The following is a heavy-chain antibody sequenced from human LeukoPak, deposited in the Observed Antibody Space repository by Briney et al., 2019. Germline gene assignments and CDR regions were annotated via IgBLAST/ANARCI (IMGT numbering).Heavy chain of an antibody. Sequence: PGGSLRLSCAASGFTFSNAWMSWVRQAPGKGLEWVGRIKSKTDGGTTDYAAPVKGRFTISRDDSKSIAYLQMNSLKTEDTAVYYCTRGGGSGRYYFDYWGQGTLVTVSS. V-gene: IGHV3-15*01. CDR2: IKSKTDGGTT. J-gene: IGHJ4*02. CDR1: GFTFSNAW. D-gene: IGHD3-10*01. CDR3: TRGGGSGRYYFDY.